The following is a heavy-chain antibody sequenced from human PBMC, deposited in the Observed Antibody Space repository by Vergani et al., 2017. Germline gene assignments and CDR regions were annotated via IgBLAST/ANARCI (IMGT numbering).Heavy chain of an antibody. CDR1: GFTFSDYY. CDR3: ARGTYCSSTSCSYYYYYGMDV. CDR2: ISSSGSTI. Sequence: QVQLVESGGNVVQSGTSLRLSCAASGFTFSDYYMSWIRQAPGKGLEWVSYISSSGSTIYYADSVKGRFTISRDNAKNSLYLQMNSLRAEDTAVYYCARGTYCSSTSCSYYYYYGMDVWGQGTTVTVSS. J-gene: IGHJ6*02. V-gene: IGHV3-11*04. D-gene: IGHD2-2*01.